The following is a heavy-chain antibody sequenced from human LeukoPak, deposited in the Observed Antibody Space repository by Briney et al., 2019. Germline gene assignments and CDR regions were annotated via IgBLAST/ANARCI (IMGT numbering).Heavy chain of an antibody. CDR2: IGGSGGST. D-gene: IGHD3-22*01. V-gene: IGHV3-23*01. CDR3: PKSRARRDGSSGSVDY. J-gene: IGHJ4*02. Sequence: GGSLRLSCAASGFTFSTYAMSWARQAPGKGLEWVSGIGGSGGSTFYADSVKGRFTISRDNSKNTLYLQMNSLRGEDTAIYYCPKSRARRDGSSGSVDYWGQGTLVTVSS. CDR1: GFTFSTYA.